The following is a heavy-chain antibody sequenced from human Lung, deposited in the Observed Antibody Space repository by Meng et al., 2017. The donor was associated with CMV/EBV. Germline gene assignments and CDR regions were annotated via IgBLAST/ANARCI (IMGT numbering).Heavy chain of an antibody. CDR3: ARGAGWGIGDCNSDICPLFDS. V-gene: IGHV3-30-3*01. CDR1: GFTFNTHP. J-gene: IGHJ4*02. D-gene: IGHD2-2*03. Sequence: SCATSGFTFNTHPMHWVRQAPGKVLEWVAVVSYDSYNKFYAGSVQSRFTISRDNAKIMLYLQMNGRRPEETATYYCARGAGWGIGDCNSDICPLFDSXGQGXSVTVSS. CDR2: VSYDSYNK.